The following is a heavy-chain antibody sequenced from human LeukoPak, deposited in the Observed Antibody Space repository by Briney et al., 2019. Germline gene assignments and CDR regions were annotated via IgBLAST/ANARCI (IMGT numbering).Heavy chain of an antibody. V-gene: IGHV3-30*02. J-gene: IGHJ4*02. CDR2: IRYDGSNK. CDR3: AKDNYDYGDYDGGDY. Sequence: PGGSLRLSCAASGFTLSTYGMHWVRQAPGKGLEWVAFIRYDGSNKYYADSVKGRFTISRDNSKNTLYLQMNSLRAEDTAVYYCAKDNYDYGDYDGGDYWGQGTLVTVSS. CDR1: GFTLSTYG. D-gene: IGHD4-17*01.